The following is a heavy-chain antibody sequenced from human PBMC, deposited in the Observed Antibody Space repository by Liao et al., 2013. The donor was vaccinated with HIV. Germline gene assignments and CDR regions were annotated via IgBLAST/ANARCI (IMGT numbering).Heavy chain of an antibody. CDR2: IYSSGSA. J-gene: IGHJ5*02. Sequence: QVQLQXSGPGLVKPSETLSLTCTVSGGSISNYYWSWIRQPAGKGLEWIGRIYSSGSANYNPSLKSRVTMSVDTSKNQFSLRLSSVTAADTAVYYCARTDQYYDFWNGYENWFDPWGQGTLVTVSS. V-gene: IGHV4-4*07. D-gene: IGHD3-3*01. CDR1: GGSISNYY. CDR3: ARTDQYYDFWNGYENWFDP.